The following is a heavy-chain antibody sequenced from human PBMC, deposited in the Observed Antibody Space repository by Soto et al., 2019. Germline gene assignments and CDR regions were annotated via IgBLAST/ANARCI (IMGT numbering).Heavy chain of an antibody. CDR1: GGPISITKW. CDR3: AREVDGTAFDYYYYYGMDV. D-gene: IGHD6-19*01. Sequence: PETLSLTFAVSGGPISITKWWRWVLRPPGKGLEWIGEIYHSASTNYNPSLKSRVTISVDTSKNQFSLKQSSVTAADTAVYYFAREVDGTAFDYYYYYGMDVWGQGTTV. V-gene: IGHV4-4*03. J-gene: IGHJ6*02. CDR2: IYHSAST.